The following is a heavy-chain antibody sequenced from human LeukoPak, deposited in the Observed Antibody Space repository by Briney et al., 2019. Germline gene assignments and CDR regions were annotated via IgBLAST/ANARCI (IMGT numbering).Heavy chain of an antibody. D-gene: IGHD1-14*01. CDR3: ARPDRKSAFDI. Sequence: ASVKVSCKASGYTFTSYYMHWVRQAPGQGLEWMGIINPSGGSKSYEQKFQGRVTMTRDMSTRTVYMELSSLGSEDTAVYYCARPDRKSAFDIWGQGTMVTVSS. V-gene: IGHV1-46*01. J-gene: IGHJ3*02. CDR2: INPSGGSK. CDR1: GYTFTSYY.